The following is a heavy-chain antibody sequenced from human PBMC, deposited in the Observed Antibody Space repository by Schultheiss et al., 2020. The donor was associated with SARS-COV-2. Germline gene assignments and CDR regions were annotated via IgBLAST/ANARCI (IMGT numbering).Heavy chain of an antibody. J-gene: IGHJ3*02. V-gene: IGHV1-18*01. CDR1: GYTFTSYG. CDR3: ARGLPPTGGDAFDI. CDR2: ISAYNGNT. D-gene: IGHD4-11*01. Sequence: GESLKISCKASGYTFTSYGISWVRQAPGQGLEWMGWISAYNGNTNYAQKLQGRVTMTTDTSTSTAYMELRSLRSDDTAVYYCARGLPPTGGDAFDIWGQGTMVTVSS.